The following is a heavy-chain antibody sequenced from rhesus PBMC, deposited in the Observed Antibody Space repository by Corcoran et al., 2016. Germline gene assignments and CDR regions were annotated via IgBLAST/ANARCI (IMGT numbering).Heavy chain of an antibody. CDR2: INGKMGST. CDR3: ARDRYYYSGSYYH. Sequence: QVQLQESGPGLVKPSETLSLTCTVSGASISSNWWSWIRQPPGKGLDWIGGINGKMGSTTYNPTLKSRVTISKDASKNQFSLKLSSVPAADTAVYYCARDRYYYSGSYYHWGPGVLVTVSS. J-gene: IGHJ5-1*01. V-gene: IGHV4-80*01. CDR1: GASISSNW. D-gene: IGHD3-16*01.